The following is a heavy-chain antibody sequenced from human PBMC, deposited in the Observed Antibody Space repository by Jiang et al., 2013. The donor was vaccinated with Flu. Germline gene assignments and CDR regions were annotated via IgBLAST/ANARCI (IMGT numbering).Heavy chain of an antibody. CDR3: AREESIMVRGVNGMDV. CDR1: Y. CDR2: XFYSGTT. J-gene: IGHJ6*02. V-gene: IGHV4-31*02. D-gene: IGHD3-10*01. Sequence: YWSWIRQNPGKGLEWIGYXFYSGTTSYNPSLQSRVTISVDTSKNQFSLTLSAVTAADTAVYYCAREESIMVRGVNGMDVWGQGTTVTVSS.